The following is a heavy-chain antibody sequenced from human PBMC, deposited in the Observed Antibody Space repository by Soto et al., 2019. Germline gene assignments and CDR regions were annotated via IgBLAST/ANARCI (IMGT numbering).Heavy chain of an antibody. CDR2: INQDGSEK. CDR1: GFTFSTYW. V-gene: IGHV3-7*01. CDR3: AIASGHSSGWYGLYHH. D-gene: IGHD6-19*01. Sequence: GGSLRLSCAASGFTFSTYWMSWVRQAPGKGLEWVANINQDGSEKYYVDSVKGRFTIARDNAKNSLHLQMSSLRAEDTAVYYCAIASGHSSGWYGLYHHWGQGTLVT. J-gene: IGHJ1*01.